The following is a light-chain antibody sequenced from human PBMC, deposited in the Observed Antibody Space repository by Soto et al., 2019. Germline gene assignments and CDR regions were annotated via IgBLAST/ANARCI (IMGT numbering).Light chain of an antibody. V-gene: IGKV3-20*01. CDR1: QSVTSSY. Sequence: EIVLTQSPGTLSLSPGDRATLSCRASQSVTSSYLAWYQQKPGQAPRLLIYGASSRATGIPDRLSGSGSGTDFTLTISRLEPEDFAVYYCQQYGRSTGTFGQGTKVEIK. J-gene: IGKJ1*01. CDR3: QQYGRSTGT. CDR2: GAS.